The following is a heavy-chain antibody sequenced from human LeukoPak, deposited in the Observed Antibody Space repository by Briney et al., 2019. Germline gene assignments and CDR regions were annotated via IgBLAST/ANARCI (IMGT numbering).Heavy chain of an antibody. Sequence: PGRSLRLSCAASGFTFSSYGMHWVRQAPGKGLEWVAVISYDGSNKYYADSVKGRFTISRDNAKNSLYLQMNSLRAEDTAVYYCARVGPAGYSSSWPGPYYYGMDVWGQGTTVTVSS. CDR2: ISYDGSNK. CDR1: GFTFSSYG. CDR3: ARVGPAGYSSSWPGPYYYGMDV. D-gene: IGHD6-13*01. V-gene: IGHV3-30*03. J-gene: IGHJ6*02.